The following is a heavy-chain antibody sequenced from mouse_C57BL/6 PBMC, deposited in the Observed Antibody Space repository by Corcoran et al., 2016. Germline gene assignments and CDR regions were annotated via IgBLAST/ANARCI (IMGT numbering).Heavy chain of an antibody. J-gene: IGHJ3*01. CDR3: ARSSYYGNSWFAY. CDR2: INTYSGVP. Sequence: QIQLVQSGPELKKPGETVKISCKASGYTFTTYGMSWVKQAPGKGLKWMGWINTYSGVPTYADDFKGRFAFSLETSASTAYLQINNLKNEDTATYFCARSSYYGNSWFAYWGQGTLVTVSA. CDR1: GYTFTTYG. V-gene: IGHV9-3*01. D-gene: IGHD2-1*01.